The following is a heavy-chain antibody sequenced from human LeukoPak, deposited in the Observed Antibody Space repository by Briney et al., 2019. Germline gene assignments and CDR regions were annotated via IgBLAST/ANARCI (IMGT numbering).Heavy chain of an antibody. Sequence: GGSLRLSCAASGFTFSTYAMGWVRQAPGKGLEWVSTISANGGGTYYADSVKGRFTISRDSPKNTLYLQMNSLSAEDTAIYYCAKRAAAGTRLHYFDKWGQGTLVTVSS. V-gene: IGHV3-23*01. CDR1: GFTFSTYA. CDR2: ISANGGGT. D-gene: IGHD6-13*01. CDR3: AKRAAAGTRLHYFDK. J-gene: IGHJ4*02.